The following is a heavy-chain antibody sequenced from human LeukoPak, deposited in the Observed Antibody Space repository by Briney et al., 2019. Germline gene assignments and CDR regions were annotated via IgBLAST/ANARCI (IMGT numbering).Heavy chain of an antibody. J-gene: IGHJ3*02. D-gene: IGHD1-26*01. CDR2: IYSDGSRT. V-gene: IGHV3-74*01. Sequence: SGGSLRLSCAASGFTFSSYWMHWVRQGPGKGLVWVSRIYSDGSRTTYPDSVKGRFTISGDNAKNTLYLQMNSLRAEDTAVYYCARSGRGGAFDIWGHGTMVTVSS. CDR1: GFTFSSYW. CDR3: ARSGRGGAFDI.